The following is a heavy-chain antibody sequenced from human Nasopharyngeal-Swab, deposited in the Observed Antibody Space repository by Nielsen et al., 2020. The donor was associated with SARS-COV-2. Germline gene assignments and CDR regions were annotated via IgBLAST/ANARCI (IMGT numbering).Heavy chain of an antibody. CDR3: AKSGSGYSVDY. V-gene: IGHV3-15*01. D-gene: IGHD3-22*01. CDR2: IKSKTDGGTT. Sequence: VRQAPGKGLEWVGRIKSKTDGGTTDYAAPVKGRFTISRDDSKNTLYLQMNSLRAEDTAVYYCAKSGSGYSVDYWGQGTLVTVSS. J-gene: IGHJ4*02.